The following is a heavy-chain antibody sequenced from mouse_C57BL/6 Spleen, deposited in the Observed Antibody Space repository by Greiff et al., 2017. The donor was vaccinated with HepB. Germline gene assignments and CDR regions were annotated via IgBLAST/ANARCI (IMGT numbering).Heavy chain of an antibody. V-gene: IGHV1-69*01. Sequence: QVQLQQPGAELVMPGASVKLSCKASGYTFTSYWMHWVKQRPGQGLEWIGEIDPSDSYTNYNQKFKGKSTLTVDKSSSTAYMQLSSLTSEDSAVYYCARRDYGSSYVWYFDVWGTGTTVTVSS. J-gene: IGHJ1*03. D-gene: IGHD1-1*01. CDR2: IDPSDSYT. CDR3: ARRDYGSSYVWYFDV. CDR1: GYTFTSYW.